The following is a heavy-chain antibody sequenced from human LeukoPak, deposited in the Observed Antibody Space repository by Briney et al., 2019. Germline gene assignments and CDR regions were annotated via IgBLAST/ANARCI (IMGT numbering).Heavy chain of an antibody. J-gene: IGHJ3*02. D-gene: IGHD3-10*01. CDR2: ISSSSSYI. Sequence: PGGSLRLSCAASGFTFSSYSMNWVRQAPGKGLEWVSSISSSSSYIYYADSVKGRFTISRDNAKNSLYLQMNSLRAEDTAVYYCARRRSIIGWFGESNDAFDIWGQGTMVTVSS. V-gene: IGHV3-21*01. CDR1: GFTFSSYS. CDR3: ARRRSIIGWFGESNDAFDI.